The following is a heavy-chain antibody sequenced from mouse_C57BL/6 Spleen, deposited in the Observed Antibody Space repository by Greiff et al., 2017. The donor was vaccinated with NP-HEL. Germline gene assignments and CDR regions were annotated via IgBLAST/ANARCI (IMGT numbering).Heavy chain of an antibody. V-gene: IGHV2-3*01. CDR1: GFSLTSYG. J-gene: IGHJ4*01. CDR2: IWGDGST. Sequence: VHLVESGPGLVAPSQSLSITCTVSGFSLTSYGVSWVRQPPGKGLEWLGVIWGDGSTNYHSALISRLSISKDNSKSQVVLKLNSLQTDDTATDYCAKPGSNLAMDYWGKGTSVTVSS. D-gene: IGHD2-5*01. CDR3: AKPGSNLAMDY.